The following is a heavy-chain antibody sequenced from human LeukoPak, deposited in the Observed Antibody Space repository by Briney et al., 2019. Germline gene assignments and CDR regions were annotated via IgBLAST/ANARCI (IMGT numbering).Heavy chain of an antibody. CDR3: ASIYSGYDLSDYYGMDV. D-gene: IGHD5-12*01. Sequence: PSETLSLTCTVSGGSISSYYWSWIRQPPGKGLEWIGYIYYSGSTNYNPSLKSRVTISVDTSKNQFSLKLSSVTAADTAVYYCASIYSGYDLSDYYGMDVWGQGTTVTVSS. CDR2: IYYSGST. V-gene: IGHV4-59*01. J-gene: IGHJ6*02. CDR1: GGSISSYY.